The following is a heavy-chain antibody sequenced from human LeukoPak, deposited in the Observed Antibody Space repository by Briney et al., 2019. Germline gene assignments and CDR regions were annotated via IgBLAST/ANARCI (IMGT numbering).Heavy chain of an antibody. CDR3: TRRGGLSSGRSFDY. Sequence: GGSLRLSCVASGFSFSSYDMHWVRQAPGKGLEWVSSINSRRSYIFYAESKKGRFTISRDNAKNSLFLQMDRLRAEDTAVYYCTRRGGLSSGRSFDYWGQGTLVTVSS. CDR1: GFSFSSYD. CDR2: INSRRSYI. V-gene: IGHV3-21*01. D-gene: IGHD3-10*02. J-gene: IGHJ4*02.